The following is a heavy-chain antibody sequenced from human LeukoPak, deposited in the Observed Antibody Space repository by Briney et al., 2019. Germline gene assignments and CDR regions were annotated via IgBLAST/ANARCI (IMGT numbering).Heavy chain of an antibody. D-gene: IGHD2-2*01. CDR3: ARTVCSSTSCWFDY. CDR1: GGSISSYY. J-gene: IGHJ4*02. Sequence: SETLSLTCTVSGGSISSYYWSWIRQPPGKGLEWIGCIYYSGSTNYNPSLKSRVPISVDTSKNQFSLKLSSVTAADTAVYYCARTVCSSTSCWFDYWGQGTLVTVSS. V-gene: IGHV4-59*01. CDR2: IYYSGST.